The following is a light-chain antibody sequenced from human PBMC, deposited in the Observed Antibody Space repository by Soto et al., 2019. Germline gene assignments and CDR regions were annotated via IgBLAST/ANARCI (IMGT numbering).Light chain of an antibody. CDR1: QSVSSSY. J-gene: IGKJ1*01. Sequence: IVLTQSTGTLSLSPGERATLSCRASQSVSSSYLAWYQQKPGQAPRLLIYGASSRATGIPDRFSGSGSGTDFTLTISRLEPEDFAVYYCQQYGSIPWTFGQGTKVDVK. CDR3: QQYGSIPWT. V-gene: IGKV3-20*01. CDR2: GAS.